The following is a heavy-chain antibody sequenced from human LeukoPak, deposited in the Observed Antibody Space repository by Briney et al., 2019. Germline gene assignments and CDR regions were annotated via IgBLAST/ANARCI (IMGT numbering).Heavy chain of an antibody. D-gene: IGHD1-26*01. CDR3: SRESGPFSPFGF. J-gene: IGHJ4*02. CDR1: GGSISGTNW. CDR2: ISLRGLT. V-gene: IGHV4-4*02. Sequence: SGTLSLTCGVSGGSISGTNWWSWVRQPPGQGLEWIGEISLRGLTNYNPSLRSRLTMSLDESKNQVSLNLTSVTAADTAVYYCSRESGPFSPFGFWGQGTLVSVHS.